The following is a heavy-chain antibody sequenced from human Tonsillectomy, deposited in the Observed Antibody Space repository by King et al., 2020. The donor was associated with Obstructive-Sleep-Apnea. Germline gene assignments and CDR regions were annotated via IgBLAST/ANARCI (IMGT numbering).Heavy chain of an antibody. CDR1: GGSISSSSYY. CDR3: ARDDRYTYGYFDY. V-gene: IGHV4-39*07. Sequence: QLQESGPGLVKPSETLSLTCTVSGGSISSSSYYWGWIRQPPGKGLEWIGSIYYIGSTYYNPSLKSRVTISVDTSKNQFSLKLSSVTAADTAVYYCARDDRYTYGYFDYWGQGTLVTVSS. D-gene: IGHD5-18*01. J-gene: IGHJ4*02. CDR2: IYYIGST.